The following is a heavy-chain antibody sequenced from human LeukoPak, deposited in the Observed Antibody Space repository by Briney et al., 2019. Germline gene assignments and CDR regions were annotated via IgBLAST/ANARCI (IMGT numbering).Heavy chain of an antibody. CDR2: IVVGRGNT. Sequence: SVKDSCKASGFTFTSSAMQWVRQARGQRLEWIGWIVVGRGNTNYAQKFQERVTITRDMSTSTAYMELSSLRSEDTAVYYCAAYYGDWGAFDIWGQGTMVTVSS. CDR3: AAYYGDWGAFDI. V-gene: IGHV1-58*02. D-gene: IGHD4-17*01. CDR1: GFTFTSSA. J-gene: IGHJ3*02.